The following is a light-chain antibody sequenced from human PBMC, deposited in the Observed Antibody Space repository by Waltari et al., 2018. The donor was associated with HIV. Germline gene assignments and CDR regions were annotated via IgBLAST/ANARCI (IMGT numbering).Light chain of an antibody. V-gene: IGLV1-51*01. Sequence: QSVLPQPPSVSAAPGQKATIPCSGSSSNIGNNYVSWSQQLPGTAPKLLIYNNNKRPSGIPDRFSGSKSGTSATLGITGLQTGDEADYYCGTWDSSLSAGGVFGGGTKLTVL. J-gene: IGLJ2*01. CDR2: NNN. CDR1: SSNIGNNY. CDR3: GTWDSSLSAGGV.